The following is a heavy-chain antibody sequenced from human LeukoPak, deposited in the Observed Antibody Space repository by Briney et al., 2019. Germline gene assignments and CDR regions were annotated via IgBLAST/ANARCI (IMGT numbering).Heavy chain of an antibody. CDR2: IYASGST. V-gene: IGHV4-4*07. CDR3: ARDGAYGDYVADWFEP. Sequence: SETLSLTCTVSGGSISSYYWSWIRQPAGKGLEWIGRIYASGSTNYNPSLKSRVTMSVDTSKNQFSLKLRSVTAADTAVYYCARDGAYGDYVADWFEPWAREPWSPSPQ. D-gene: IGHD4-17*01. CDR1: GGSISSYY. J-gene: IGHJ5*02.